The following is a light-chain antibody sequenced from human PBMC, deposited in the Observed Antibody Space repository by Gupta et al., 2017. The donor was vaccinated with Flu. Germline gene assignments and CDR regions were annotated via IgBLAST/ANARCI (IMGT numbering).Light chain of an antibody. Sequence: PSSLSASVGDRVTITCQASQDISSYLNWYQQKPGKAPRLLIYDVSNLETGVPSRFSGSGSGTEFTFSISSLQPEDIATYYCQQYDNPPPTFGQGTRLEI. CDR2: DVS. CDR3: QQYDNPPPT. CDR1: QDISSY. J-gene: IGKJ5*01. V-gene: IGKV1-33*01.